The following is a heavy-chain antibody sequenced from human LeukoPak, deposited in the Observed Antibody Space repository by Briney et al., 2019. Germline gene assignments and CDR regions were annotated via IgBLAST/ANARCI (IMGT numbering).Heavy chain of an antibody. D-gene: IGHD5-18*01. CDR1: GYTFTSYD. CDR2: MNPNSGIT. Sequence: ASVKVSCKASGYTFTSYDINWVRQATGQGLEWMGWMNPNSGITGYAQKFQGRVTITRNTSISTAYMELSSLRSEDTAVYYCARGSGQLWLYYYYYMDVWGKGTTVTVSS. V-gene: IGHV1-8*03. J-gene: IGHJ6*03. CDR3: ARGSGQLWLYYYYYMDV.